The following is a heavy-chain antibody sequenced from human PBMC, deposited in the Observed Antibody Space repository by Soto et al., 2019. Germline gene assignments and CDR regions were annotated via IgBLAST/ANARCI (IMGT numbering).Heavy chain of an antibody. J-gene: IGHJ4*02. Sequence: EVPLVESGGGLVQPGESLRLSCTASGITFSSYSMNWVRQAPGKGLEWLSYISSSKTTYADSVKGRFTISRDKAKXSVYLQMNSLRDEDTAVYYCVGDQDVHTPMAHGNYWGRGTRVTVSS. CDR2: ISSSKTT. CDR3: VGDQDVHTPMAHGNY. CDR1: GITFSSYS. D-gene: IGHD5-18*01. V-gene: IGHV3-48*02.